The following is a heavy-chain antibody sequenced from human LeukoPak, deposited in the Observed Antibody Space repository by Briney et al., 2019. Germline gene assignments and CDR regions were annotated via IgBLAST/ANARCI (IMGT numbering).Heavy chain of an antibody. CDR3: ARGRYCNGGACYSDY. D-gene: IGHD2-8*02. CDR1: GFTFSNYW. Sequence: GGSLRLSCAASGFTFSNYWMHWVRQAPGKGLVWVSRINTDGSSTTYADSVKGRFTISRDNAKNTLYLQMNSLRADDTAVYYCARGRYCNGGACYSDYWGQGTLVTVSS. V-gene: IGHV3-74*01. J-gene: IGHJ4*02. CDR2: INTDGSST.